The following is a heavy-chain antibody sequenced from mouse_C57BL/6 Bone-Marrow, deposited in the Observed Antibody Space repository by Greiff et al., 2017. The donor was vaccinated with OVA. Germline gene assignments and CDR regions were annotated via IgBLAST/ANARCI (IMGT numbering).Heavy chain of an antibody. D-gene: IGHD2-1*01. Sequence: EVKLVESGEGLVKPGGSLKLSCAASGFTFSSYAMSWVRQTPEKRLEWVAYISSGGDYIYYAEPVKGRFTISRDNARNTLYLQMSSLKSEDTAMYYCPRLLDAMDYWGQGTSVTVSS. J-gene: IGHJ4*01. CDR3: PRLLDAMDY. CDR2: ISSGGDYI. CDR1: GFTFSSYA. V-gene: IGHV5-9-1*02.